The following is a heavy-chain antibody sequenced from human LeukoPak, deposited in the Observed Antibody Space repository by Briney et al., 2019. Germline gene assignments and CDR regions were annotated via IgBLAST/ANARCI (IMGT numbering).Heavy chain of an antibody. D-gene: IGHD3-22*01. CDR3: ARRAGALYYYDPSGPFDD. CDR2: LYTGGST. V-gene: IGHV3-53*01. CDR1: GFTVSNSY. Sequence: SGGSLRLSCAASGFTVSNSYMCWVRQAPGNGLEWVSVLYTGGSTYYADSVKGRFIISRDNSRNTLYLQMNSLRVDDTAVYFCARRAGALYYYDPSGPFDDWGRGNLVTVSS. J-gene: IGHJ4*02.